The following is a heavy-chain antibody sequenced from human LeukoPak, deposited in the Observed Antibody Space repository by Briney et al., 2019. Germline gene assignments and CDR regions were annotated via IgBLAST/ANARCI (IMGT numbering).Heavy chain of an antibody. CDR2: FDPEDGET. CDR1: GYTLTELS. CDR3: ARVVGSVAATYYFDY. J-gene: IGHJ4*02. Sequence: ASVKVSCKVSGYTLTELSMPWVRQAPGKGLEWMGGFDPEDGETIYAQKFQGRVTMTEDTSTDTAYMELSSLRSEDTAVYYCARVVGSVAATYYFDYWGQGTLVTVSS. D-gene: IGHD6-6*01. V-gene: IGHV1-24*01.